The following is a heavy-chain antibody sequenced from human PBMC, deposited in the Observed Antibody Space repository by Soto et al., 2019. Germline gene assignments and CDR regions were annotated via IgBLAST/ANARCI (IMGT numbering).Heavy chain of an antibody. Sequence: SETLSLTCAVYGGSFSGYYWSWIRQPPGKGLEWIGEINHSGSTNYNPSLKSRVTISVDTSKNQFSLKLSSVTAADTAVYYCARAAPRFCSGGSCCYGRYYWGRGTLVIVSA. V-gene: IGHV4-34*01. J-gene: IGHJ4*02. CDR2: INHSGST. CDR1: GGSFSGYY. D-gene: IGHD2-15*01. CDR3: ARAAPRFCSGGSCCYGRYY.